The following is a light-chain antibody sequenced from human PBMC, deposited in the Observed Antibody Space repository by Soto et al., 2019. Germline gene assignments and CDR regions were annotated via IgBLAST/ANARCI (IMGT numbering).Light chain of an antibody. Sequence: QSALTQPASVSGSPGQSITISCTGTSRDVGGYNYVSWYQQYPGKAPKLMIYDVRNRPSGVSNRFSGSKSGNTASLIISGLQAEDEADYYCSSYTSSSTSVVFGGGTKVTVL. J-gene: IGLJ2*01. CDR1: SRDVGGYNY. CDR2: DVR. CDR3: SSYTSSSTSVV. V-gene: IGLV2-14*01.